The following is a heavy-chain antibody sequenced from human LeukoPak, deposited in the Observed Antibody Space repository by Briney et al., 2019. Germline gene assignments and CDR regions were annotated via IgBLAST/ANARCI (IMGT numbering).Heavy chain of an antibody. CDR3: ARSHGYSYGHFDY. CDR2: IYYSGST. J-gene: IGHJ4*02. Sequence: PSETLSLTCTVSGGSISSSSYYWGWIRQPPGKGLEWIGSIYYSGSTYYNPSLKSRVTISVDTSKNQFSLKLSSVTAADTAVYYCARSHGYSYGHFDYWGQGTLVTVSS. D-gene: IGHD5-18*01. CDR1: GGSISSSSYY. V-gene: IGHV4-39*01.